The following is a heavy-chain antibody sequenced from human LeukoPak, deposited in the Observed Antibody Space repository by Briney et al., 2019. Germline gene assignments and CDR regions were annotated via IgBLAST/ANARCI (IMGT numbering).Heavy chain of an antibody. CDR3: ARVWGDYDFWSGYPPNWFDP. Sequence: ASVKVSCKASGYTFTSYGISWVRQAPGQGLEWMGWISAYNGNTNYAQKLQGRVTMTTDTSTSTAYMVLRSLRSDDTAVYYCARVWGDYDFWSGYPPNWFDPWGQGTLVTVSS. J-gene: IGHJ5*02. D-gene: IGHD3-3*01. CDR1: GYTFTSYG. V-gene: IGHV1-18*01. CDR2: ISAYNGNT.